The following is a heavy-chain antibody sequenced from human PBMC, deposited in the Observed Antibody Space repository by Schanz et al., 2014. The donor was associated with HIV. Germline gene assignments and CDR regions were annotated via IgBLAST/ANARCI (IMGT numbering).Heavy chain of an antibody. CDR1: GFRFDIFG. V-gene: IGHV3-33*06. J-gene: IGHJ4*02. CDR2: IWYDGSNR. CDR3: ANDPELTTITGYFDS. Sequence: QVQLVESGGGVVQPGRSLRLSCAASGFRFDIFGMHWVRQAPGKGLEWVALIWYDGSNRYYADSVKGRFTISRDNSKNTLYLQMNRLRAEDTALYFCANDPELTTITGYFDSWGQGTLVTVSS. D-gene: IGHD4-4*01.